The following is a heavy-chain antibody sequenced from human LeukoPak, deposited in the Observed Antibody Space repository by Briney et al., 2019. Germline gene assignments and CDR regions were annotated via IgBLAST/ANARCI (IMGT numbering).Heavy chain of an antibody. D-gene: IGHD6-13*01. V-gene: IGHV3-30-3*01. J-gene: IGHJ4*02. Sequence: GGSLRLSCAASGFTFSSYAMHWVRQAPGKGLEWVAVISYDGSNKYYADSVKGRFTISRDNSKITLYLQMNSLRAEDTAVYYCAREGSSAYGSSWSSFDYWGQGTLVTVSS. CDR2: ISYDGSNK. CDR1: GFTFSSYA. CDR3: AREGSSAYGSSWSSFDY.